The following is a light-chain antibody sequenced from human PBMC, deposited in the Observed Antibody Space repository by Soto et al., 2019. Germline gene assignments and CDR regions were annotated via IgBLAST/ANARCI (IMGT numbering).Light chain of an antibody. Sequence: IQMTQSPSSLSASVGDRVTITCRASQSISSYLNWYQQKPGKAPKLLIYDASSLESGVPSRFSGSGSGTEFTLTISSLQPDDFATYYCQQYNSYSRTFGQGTKVDIK. J-gene: IGKJ1*01. CDR3: QQYNSYSRT. V-gene: IGKV1-5*01. CDR1: QSISSY. CDR2: DAS.